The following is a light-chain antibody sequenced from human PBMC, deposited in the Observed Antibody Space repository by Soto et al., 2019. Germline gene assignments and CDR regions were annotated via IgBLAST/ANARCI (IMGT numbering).Light chain of an antibody. Sequence: DIQMTQSPASLSTSVGDRVTVTCRASQGISNYLAWYQQKPGKVPKLLIYATSTLQSGVPSRFSGSGSGTDFTLTISSLQPEDVATYYCQKYNSAPLTFGQGTKVDIK. CDR2: ATS. J-gene: IGKJ1*01. CDR1: QGISNY. V-gene: IGKV1-27*01. CDR3: QKYNSAPLT.